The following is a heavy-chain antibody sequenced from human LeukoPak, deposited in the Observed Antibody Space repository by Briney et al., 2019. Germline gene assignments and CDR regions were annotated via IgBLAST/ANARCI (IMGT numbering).Heavy chain of an antibody. Sequence: SETLSLTCAVYGGSFSGYYWSWIRQPPGKGLEWIGEINHSGSTNYNPSLKSRVTISVDTSKNQFSLKLSSVTAADTAVYYCARGRPRVRXCSXGSCPGNELDVWGKGTTVTVSS. D-gene: IGHD2-15*01. CDR3: ARGRPRVRXCSXGSCPGNELDV. CDR1: GGSFSGYY. CDR2: INHSGST. J-gene: IGHJ6*04. V-gene: IGHV4-34*01.